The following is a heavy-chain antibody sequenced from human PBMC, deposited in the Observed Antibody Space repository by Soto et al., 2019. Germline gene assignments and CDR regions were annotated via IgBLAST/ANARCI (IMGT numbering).Heavy chain of an antibody. CDR2: INSDGSST. V-gene: IGHV3-74*01. CDR1: GFTFSSYG. D-gene: IGHD6-19*01. Sequence: XGSLRLTCAASGFTFSSYGMHWVRQAPGKGLVWVSRINSDGSSTSYADSVKGRFTISRDNAKNTLYLQMNSLRAEDTAVYYCARVYSSGWSPFDYWGQGTLVTV. CDR3: ARVYSSGWSPFDY. J-gene: IGHJ4*02.